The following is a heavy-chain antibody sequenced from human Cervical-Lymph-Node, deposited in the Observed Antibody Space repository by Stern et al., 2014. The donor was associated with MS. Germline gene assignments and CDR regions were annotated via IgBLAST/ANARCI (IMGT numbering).Heavy chain of an antibody. Sequence: VQLVESGAAVKKPGSSVNVSCKASGGTFSIYTISWVRQAPGQGLEWMGGIIPILGTANYAQKFQGRVTITADESTSTAYMELSSLRSEDTAVYYCARSLRSVVVTALTGYYFDYWGQGTLVTVSS. D-gene: IGHD2-21*02. V-gene: IGHV1-69*01. CDR3: ARSLRSVVVTALTGYYFDY. J-gene: IGHJ4*02. CDR2: IIPILGTA. CDR1: GGTFSIYT.